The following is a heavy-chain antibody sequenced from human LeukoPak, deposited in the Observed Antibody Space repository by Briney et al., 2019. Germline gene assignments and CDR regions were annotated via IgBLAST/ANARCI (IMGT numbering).Heavy chain of an antibody. V-gene: IGHV4-59*01. Sequence: SETLSLTCTVSGDSINDFYWLWIRQPPGKGLEWIGYIYYSGTTTYNPPLRSRVTISLDTSKNQFSLKLSSVTAADTAVYYCARRFCSSAGCHRTCNWFDPWGQGTLVTVSS. CDR1: GDSINDFY. CDR2: IYYSGTT. CDR3: ARRFCSSAGCHRTCNWFDP. D-gene: IGHD2-2*01. J-gene: IGHJ5*02.